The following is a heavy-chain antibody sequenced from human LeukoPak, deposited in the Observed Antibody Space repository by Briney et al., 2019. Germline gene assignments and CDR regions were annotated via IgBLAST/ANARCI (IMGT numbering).Heavy chain of an antibody. V-gene: IGHV4-61*02. CDR1: GGSISSGGYY. D-gene: IGHD2-15*01. Sequence: SQTLSLTCTVSGGSISSGGYYWSWIRQPAGKGLEYLGRIYSTGSTNYNPSLRSRVTISVDTSKNHFSLKLSSVTAADTAVYYCARELRGWFDPWGQGTLVTVSS. CDR2: IYSTGST. CDR3: ARELRGWFDP. J-gene: IGHJ5*02.